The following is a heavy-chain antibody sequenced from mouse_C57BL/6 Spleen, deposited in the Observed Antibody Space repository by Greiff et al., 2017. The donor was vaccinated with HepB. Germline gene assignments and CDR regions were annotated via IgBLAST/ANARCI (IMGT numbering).Heavy chain of an antibody. CDR1: GYTFTDYY. D-gene: IGHD2-4*01. CDR2: INPNNGGT. CDR3: ARIYYDYVAY. V-gene: IGHV1-26*01. J-gene: IGHJ3*01. Sequence: EVQLQQSGPELVKPGASVKISCKASGYTFTDYYMNWVKQSHGKSLEWIGDINPNNGGTSYNQKFKGKATLTVDKSSSTAYMELRSLTSEDSAVYYCARIYYDYVAYWGQGTLVTVSA.